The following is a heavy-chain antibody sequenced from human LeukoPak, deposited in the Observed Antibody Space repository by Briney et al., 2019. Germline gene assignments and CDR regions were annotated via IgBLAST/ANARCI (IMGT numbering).Heavy chain of an antibody. CDR1: GGSISSYY. CDR3: ARGLTTLFEP. Sequence: KPSETLSLTCTVSGGSISSYYWSWIRQPPGKGLEWIGYIYYSGSTNYNPSLKRRVTISVDTSKNQFSLKLSSVTAAHTAVYYCARGLTTLFEPWGQGTLVTVSS. D-gene: IGHD4-17*01. V-gene: IGHV4-59*01. J-gene: IGHJ5*02. CDR2: IYYSGST.